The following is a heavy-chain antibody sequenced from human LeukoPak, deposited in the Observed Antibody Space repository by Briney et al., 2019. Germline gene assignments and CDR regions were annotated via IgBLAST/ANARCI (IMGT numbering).Heavy chain of an antibody. CDR1: GGSIISSNYY. V-gene: IGHV4-39*01. CDR3: ACLKVRGVIRTFDY. J-gene: IGHJ4*02. Sequence: SETLSLTCSVSGGSIISSNYYWGWIRQPPGKGLEWIGSIYQSGSGSAYYNPSLNTAGPISGDTSKNQFSLRLSSVTAADTAVYYCACLKVRGVIRTFDYWGQGTLVTVSS. D-gene: IGHD3-10*01. CDR2: IYQSGSGSA.